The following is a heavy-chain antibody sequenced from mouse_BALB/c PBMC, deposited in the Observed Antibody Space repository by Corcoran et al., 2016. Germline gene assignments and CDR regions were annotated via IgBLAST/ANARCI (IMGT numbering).Heavy chain of an antibody. V-gene: IGHV9-3-1*01. J-gene: IGHJ2*01. Sequence: QIQLVQSGPELKKPGETVKISCTASGSTFTNYGMNWVKQAPGKGLKWMGWINTYTGEPTYADDFKGRFAFSLETSASTAYLQINNLKNEDTATYFCARFYYDYRDFDYWGQGTTLTVSS. CDR2: INTYTGEP. CDR3: ARFYYDYRDFDY. CDR1: GSTFTNYG. D-gene: IGHD2-4*01.